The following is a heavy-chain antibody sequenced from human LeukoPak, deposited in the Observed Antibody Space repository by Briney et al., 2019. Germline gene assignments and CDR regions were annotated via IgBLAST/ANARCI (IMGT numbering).Heavy chain of an antibody. D-gene: IGHD6-19*01. CDR2: INNSGST. CDR1: GGSFSGHY. V-gene: IGHV4-34*01. J-gene: IGHJ4*02. CDR3: ARRPAGTIDY. Sequence: SETLSLTCAVYGGSFSGHYWSWIRQPPGKGLEWIGEINNSGSTNYNPSLKSRVTISVDTSKNQFSVKVNSVTAADTGVYYCARRPAGTIDYWGQGTLVTVSS.